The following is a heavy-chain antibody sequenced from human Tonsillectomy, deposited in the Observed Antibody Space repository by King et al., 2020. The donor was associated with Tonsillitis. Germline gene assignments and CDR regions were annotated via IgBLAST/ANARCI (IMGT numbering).Heavy chain of an antibody. J-gene: IGHJ4*02. CDR3: ARGRGRPKYCSGGSCYPGFDY. V-gene: IGHV1-46*01. Sequence: QLVQSGAEVKKPGASVKVSCKASGYTFTSYYMHWVRQAPGQGLEWMGIINPSGGSTSYAQKFQGRVTMTRDTSTSTVYMELSSLRSEDTAVYYCARGRGRPKYCSGGSCYPGFDYWGQGTLDTVSS. CDR2: INPSGGST. CDR1: GYTFTSYY. D-gene: IGHD2-15*01.